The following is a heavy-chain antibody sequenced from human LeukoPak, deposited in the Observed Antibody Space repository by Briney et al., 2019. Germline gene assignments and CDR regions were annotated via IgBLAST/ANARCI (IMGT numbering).Heavy chain of an antibody. V-gene: IGHV4-38-2*02. CDR1: GYFISSGYY. CDR3: AKVGYCDAGPCYFDS. CDR2: MFHSGNT. D-gene: IGHD2-15*01. Sequence: SETLSLTCTVSGYFISSGYYWGWIRQSPGKGLEWIGTMFHSGNTYYNPSLNSRVTLSVDTSKNQFSLELNSVTAADTAVYYCAKVGYCDAGPCYFDSWGQGTLATVSS. J-gene: IGHJ4*02.